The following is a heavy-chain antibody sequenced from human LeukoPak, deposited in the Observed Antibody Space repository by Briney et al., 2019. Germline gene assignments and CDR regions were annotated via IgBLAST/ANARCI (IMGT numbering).Heavy chain of an antibody. CDR1: GESFSGYY. CDR2: INHSGST. V-gene: IGHV4-34*01. CDR3: ARVRRKDSSAWFAYFYYNMDV. D-gene: IGHD6-19*01. J-gene: IGHJ6*03. Sequence: SETLSLTSAVYGESFSGYYWSWIRQPPGKGLEWIGEINHSGSTNYNPSLKSRVTISVDTSKNQFSLKLSSVTAADTALYYCARVRRKDSSAWFAYFYYNMDVWGKGTTVTVSS.